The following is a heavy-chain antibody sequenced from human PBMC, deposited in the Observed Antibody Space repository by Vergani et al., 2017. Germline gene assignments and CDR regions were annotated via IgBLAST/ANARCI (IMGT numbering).Heavy chain of an antibody. D-gene: IGHD6-6*01. V-gene: IGHV3-9*01. CDR1: GFTFSSYS. J-gene: IGHJ5*02. Sequence: EVQLLESGGGLVQPGGSLRLSCAASGFTFSSYSMNWVRQAPGKGLEWVSGISWNSGSIGYADSVKGRFTISRDNAKNSLYLQMNSLRAEDTALYYCAKDKIAARSNWFDPWAQGTLVTVSS. CDR3: AKDKIAARSNWFDP. CDR2: ISWNSGSI.